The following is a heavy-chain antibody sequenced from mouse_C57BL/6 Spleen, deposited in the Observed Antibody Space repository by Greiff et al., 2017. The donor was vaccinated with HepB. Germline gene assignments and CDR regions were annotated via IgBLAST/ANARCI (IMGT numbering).Heavy chain of an antibody. D-gene: IGHD1-1*01. J-gene: IGHJ3*01. V-gene: IGHV1-59*01. CDR3: AEAYYIGGFAY. Sequence: VQLQQPGAELVRPGTSVKLSCKASGYTFTSYWMHWVKQRPGQGLEWIGVIDPSDSYNNYNQKFKGKPTLTVDTSSSTAYMPLSSLTSEDSSVYYCAEAYYIGGFAYWGQGPLVTVSA. CDR2: IDPSDSYN. CDR1: GYTFTSYW.